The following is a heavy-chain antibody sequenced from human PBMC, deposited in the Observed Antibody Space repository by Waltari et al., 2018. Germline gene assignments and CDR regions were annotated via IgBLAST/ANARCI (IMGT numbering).Heavy chain of an antibody. D-gene: IGHD2-2*01. J-gene: IGHJ4*02. CDR3: VRHRTTYPLEIDY. CDR2: IVPSDSCR. Sequence: EVQLVQSGAEVKKPEESLRISCEGAGDSFTTDWFSWVRQVPGKGRGGVGRIVPSDSCRNYGPAFEGHVTISVDQSLRTAYVQWDSLKASDTAIYYCVRHRTTYPLEIDYWGQGTLVTVSS. V-gene: IGHV5-10-1*01. CDR1: GDSFTTDW.